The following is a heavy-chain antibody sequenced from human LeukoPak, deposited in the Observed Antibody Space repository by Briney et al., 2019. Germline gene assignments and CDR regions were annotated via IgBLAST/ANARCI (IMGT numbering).Heavy chain of an antibody. J-gene: IGHJ6*02. D-gene: IGHD2-2*02. Sequence: GGSLRLSCVASGFTFSRYDMHWVRQTTGKNLEWVSTIGAAGDTFYPGSVKGRFTISRENAMNSLYLQVDGLRAEDTAVYYCARDLHQHCSSTSCSTGMDVWGQGTTVTVSS. CDR2: IGAAGDT. CDR1: GFTFSRYD. CDR3: ARDLHQHCSSTSCSTGMDV. V-gene: IGHV3-13*01.